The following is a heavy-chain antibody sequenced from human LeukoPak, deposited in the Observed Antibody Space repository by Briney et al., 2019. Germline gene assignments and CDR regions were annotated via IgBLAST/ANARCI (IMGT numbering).Heavy chain of an antibody. V-gene: IGHV4-61*01. D-gene: IGHD3-10*01. J-gene: IGHJ6*04. CDR3: ARSGLWFEFYGMDV. CDR2: IYYSGST. CDR1: GGSVSSGSYY. Sequence: SETLSLTCTVSGGSVSSGSYYWSWIRQPPGKGLEWIGYIYYSGSTNYNPSLKSRVTISVDTSKNQFSLKLSSVTAADTAVYYCARSGLWFEFYGMDVWGKGTTVTVSS.